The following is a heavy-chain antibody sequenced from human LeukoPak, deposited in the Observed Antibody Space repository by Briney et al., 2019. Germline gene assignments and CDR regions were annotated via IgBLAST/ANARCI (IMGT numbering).Heavy chain of an antibody. Sequence: GASVKVSCKASGYTFITFYIHWVRQAPGQGLEWMGKINPSDGTTDYAQKFQGRVTITADESTSTAYMELSSLRSEDTAVYYCARGAGYSSGWYRGQYFQHWGQGTLVTVSS. J-gene: IGHJ1*01. CDR1: GYTFITFY. D-gene: IGHD6-19*01. V-gene: IGHV1-46*01. CDR3: ARGAGYSSGWYRGQYFQH. CDR2: INPSDGTT.